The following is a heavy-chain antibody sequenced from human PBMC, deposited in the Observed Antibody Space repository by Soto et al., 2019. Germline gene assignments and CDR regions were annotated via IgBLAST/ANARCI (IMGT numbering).Heavy chain of an antibody. CDR2: ISYDGSNK. Sequence: GGSLRLSCASSVFTFISYAMHWVRQAPGKGLEWVAVISYDGSNKYYADSVKGRFTISRDNSKNTLYLQMNSLRAEDTAVYYCARGRMVRGVLWFDPWGQGTLVTVSS. D-gene: IGHD3-10*01. J-gene: IGHJ5*02. V-gene: IGHV3-30-3*01. CDR3: ARGRMVRGVLWFDP. CDR1: VFTFISYA.